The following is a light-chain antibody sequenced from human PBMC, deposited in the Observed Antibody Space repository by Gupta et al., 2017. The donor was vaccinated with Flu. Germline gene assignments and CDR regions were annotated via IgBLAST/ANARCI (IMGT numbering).Light chain of an antibody. CDR3: QVWDSSSDQPVM. V-gene: IGLV3-21*02. CDR1: NIGRRS. J-gene: IGLJ3*02. Sequence: SYVLTQPPSVSVAPGQMARITCGGNNIGRRSVHWNQQRPGQAPVLVVYDDSERPSGIPERFSAFKTGNTATLIIRRVEAGDEADYYCQVWDSSSDQPVMFGGGTKLTVL. CDR2: DDS.